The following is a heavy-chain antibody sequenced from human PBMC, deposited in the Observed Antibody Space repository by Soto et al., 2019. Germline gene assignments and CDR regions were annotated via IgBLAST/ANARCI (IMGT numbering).Heavy chain of an antibody. CDR1: GGAISSGDYY. CDR2: IYYSGST. Sequence: SETLSLTCTVSGGAISSGDYYWSWIRQPPEKGLEWIGYIYYSGSTYYNPSLKSRVTISLDTSKNQFSLKLSSVTAADTAVYYCASRKSSPYFDYWGQGTLVTVSS. V-gene: IGHV4-30-4*01. J-gene: IGHJ4*02. CDR3: ASRKSSPYFDY. D-gene: IGHD3-10*01.